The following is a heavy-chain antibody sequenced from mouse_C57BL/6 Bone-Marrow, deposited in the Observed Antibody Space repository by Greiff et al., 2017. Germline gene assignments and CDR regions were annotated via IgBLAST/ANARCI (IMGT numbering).Heavy chain of an antibody. D-gene: IGHD1-1*01. CDR3: ARDYGSRDYFDY. Sequence: VQLQQSGPELVQPGASVKMSCKASGYTFTDYNMHWVKQSHGKSLEWIGYINPNNGGTSYNQKFKGKATLTVNKSSSTAYMELRSLTSEDSAVYYCARDYGSRDYFDYWGQGITLTVSS. CDR1: GYTFTDYN. J-gene: IGHJ2*01. V-gene: IGHV1-22*01. CDR2: INPNNGGT.